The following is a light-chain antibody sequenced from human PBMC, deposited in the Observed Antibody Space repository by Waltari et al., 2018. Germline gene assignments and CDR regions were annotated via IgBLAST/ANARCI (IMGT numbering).Light chain of an antibody. J-gene: IGLJ3*02. V-gene: IGLV2-23*02. CDR3: SSYGSINTWL. CDR1: SSDVGSYNI. CDR2: EVT. Sequence: QSALTQAASVSGSPGQSITISCTGTSSDVGSYNIVSWYQQHPGKAPKLIISEVTKPPAGVSNRFSGSKSGNTASLTISGLQAEDEADYFCSSYGSINTWLFGGGTKLTVL.